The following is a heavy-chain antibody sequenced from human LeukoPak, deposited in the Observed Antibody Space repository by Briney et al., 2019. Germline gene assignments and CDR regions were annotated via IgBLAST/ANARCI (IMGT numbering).Heavy chain of an antibody. J-gene: IGHJ4*02. V-gene: IGHV3-30*04. D-gene: IGHD2-21*02. CDR1: GFTFSSYS. CDR2: ISNDGNNE. Sequence: PGRSLRLSCAASGFTFSSYSMHWVRQAPGKGLEWVAVISNDGNNEDYADSVKGRFTISRDNSKNTLYLQMNSLRVEDTAVYYCARVVVTLAAFDCWGQGTLVTVSS. CDR3: ARVVVTLAAFDC.